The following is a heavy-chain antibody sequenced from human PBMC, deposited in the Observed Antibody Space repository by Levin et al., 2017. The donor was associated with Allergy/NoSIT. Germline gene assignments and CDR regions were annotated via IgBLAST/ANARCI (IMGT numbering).Heavy chain of an antibody. CDR2: ISYDGSNK. CDR1: GFTFSSYA. Sequence: GESLKISCAASGFTFSSYAMHWVRQAPGKGLEWVAVISYDGSNKYYADSVKGRFTISRDNSKNTLYLQMNSLRAEDTAVYYCARLPFWGYSSRGGLSDYWGQGTLVTVSS. J-gene: IGHJ4*02. D-gene: IGHD6-13*01. CDR3: ARLPFWGYSSRGGLSDY. V-gene: IGHV3-30-3*01.